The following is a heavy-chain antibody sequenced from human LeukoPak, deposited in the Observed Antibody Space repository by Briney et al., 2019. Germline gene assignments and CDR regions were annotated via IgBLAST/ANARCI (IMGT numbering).Heavy chain of an antibody. CDR1: GGTFSSYT. CDR3: ASTYCSSTSCYYGR. V-gene: IGHV1-69*02. J-gene: IGHJ1*01. Sequence: GSSVKVSCKASGGTFSSYTISWVRQAPGQGLEWMGRIIPILGIANYAQKFQGRVTITADKSTSTAYMELSSLRSEDTAVCYCASTYCSSTSCYYGRWGQGTLVTVSS. CDR2: IIPILGIA. D-gene: IGHD2-2*01.